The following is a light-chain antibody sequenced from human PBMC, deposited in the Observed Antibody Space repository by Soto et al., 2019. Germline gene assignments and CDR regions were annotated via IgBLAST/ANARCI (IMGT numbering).Light chain of an antibody. V-gene: IGKV1-39*01. CDR2: DAS. CDR1: QSISRY. Sequence: DIQMTQSPSSLSASVGDRVTMTCRASQSISRYLSWYQQRPGRAPKLLIYDASSLQSGVPSRFSGSGSGTDFTLTISSLQPEDFAVYYCQQRSDWPPITFGQGTRLEI. CDR3: QQRSDWPPIT. J-gene: IGKJ5*01.